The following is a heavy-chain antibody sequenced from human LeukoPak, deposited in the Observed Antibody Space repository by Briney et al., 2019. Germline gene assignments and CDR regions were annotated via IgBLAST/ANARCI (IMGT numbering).Heavy chain of an antibody. CDR3: ARGGGSSWRPGYFDY. D-gene: IGHD6-13*01. J-gene: IGHJ4*02. CDR1: GYTLTSYY. Sequence: ASEKVSCKACGYTLTSYYMQGVQQAPAQGGEGMGIINPSCCSTRYAQKFQGRVTMTSDTATSTVYTELSSLRSEDTAVYYCARGGGSSWRPGYFDYWGQGTMVTVSS. V-gene: IGHV1-46*03. CDR2: INPSCCST.